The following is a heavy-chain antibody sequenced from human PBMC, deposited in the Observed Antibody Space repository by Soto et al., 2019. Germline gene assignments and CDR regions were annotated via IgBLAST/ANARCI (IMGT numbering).Heavy chain of an antibody. Sequence: EVQLVESGGGLVQPGRSLRLSCAASGFTFDDYAMHWVRQAPGKGLEWVSGISWNSGSIGYADSVKGRFTISRDNAKNSLDLQMNSLRAEDTALYYCAKALIDCSSTSCYGFNAFDIWGQGTMVTVSS. CDR3: AKALIDCSSTSCYGFNAFDI. CDR2: ISWNSGSI. CDR1: GFTFDDYA. D-gene: IGHD2-2*01. V-gene: IGHV3-9*01. J-gene: IGHJ3*02.